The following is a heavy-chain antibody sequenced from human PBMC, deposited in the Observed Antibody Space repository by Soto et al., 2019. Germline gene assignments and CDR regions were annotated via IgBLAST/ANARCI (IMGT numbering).Heavy chain of an antibody. J-gene: IGHJ6*02. D-gene: IGHD1-1*01. CDR2: ITSGRGTI. CDR1: GFTFSNYS. V-gene: IGHV3-48*02. Sequence: EVQLVESGGGLEQPGGSLRLACAASGFTFSNYSMNWVRQAPGKGLEWVSHITSGRGTIYYADSVKGRFTISRDNAKKSLYLQMNSLRDEDTAVYYCARDRGWNPTRGDYYNGMDVWGQGTTVTVSS. CDR3: ARDRGWNPTRGDYYNGMDV.